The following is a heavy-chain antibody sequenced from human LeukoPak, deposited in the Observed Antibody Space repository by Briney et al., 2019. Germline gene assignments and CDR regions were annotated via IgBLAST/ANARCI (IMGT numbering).Heavy chain of an antibody. J-gene: IGHJ1*01. CDR2: IYTSGST. Sequence: SETLSLTCTVSGGSISIYYWNWIRQPPGKGLEWIGHIYTSGSTNYNPSLKSRVTISVDTSKNQFSLKLSSVTAADTGVFYCAITPYDSRGWEYFHSWGQGTLVTVSS. V-gene: IGHV4-4*09. CDR3: AITPYDSRGWEYFHS. D-gene: IGHD3-22*01. CDR1: GGSISIYY.